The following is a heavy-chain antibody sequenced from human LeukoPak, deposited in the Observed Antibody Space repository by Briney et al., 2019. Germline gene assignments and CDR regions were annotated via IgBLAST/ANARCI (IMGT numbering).Heavy chain of an antibody. CDR2: IIPIFGTA. D-gene: IGHD6-13*01. CDR3: ARVRIAAAGGMDV. Sequence: SVKVSCKASGGTFSSYAISWVRQAPGQGLEWMGGIIPIFGTANYAQKFQGRVTITADESTSTAYMELNSLRSEDTAVYYCARVRIAAAGGMDVWGQGTTVTVSS. J-gene: IGHJ6*02. V-gene: IGHV1-69*01. CDR1: GGTFSSYA.